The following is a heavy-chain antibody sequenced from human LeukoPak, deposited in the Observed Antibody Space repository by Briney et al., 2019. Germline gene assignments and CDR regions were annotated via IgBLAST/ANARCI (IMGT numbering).Heavy chain of an antibody. Sequence: HAGGSLRLSCAASGFTFSSYSMNWVRQAPGKGLEWVSYISSSSSTIYYADSVKGRFTISRDNAKNSLYLQMNSLRAEDTAVYYCARDHRDIAVAGTGIYYYYGMDVWGQGTTVTVSS. CDR1: GFTFSSYS. V-gene: IGHV3-48*01. J-gene: IGHJ6*02. CDR3: ARDHRDIAVAGTGIYYYYGMDV. D-gene: IGHD6-19*01. CDR2: ISSSSSTI.